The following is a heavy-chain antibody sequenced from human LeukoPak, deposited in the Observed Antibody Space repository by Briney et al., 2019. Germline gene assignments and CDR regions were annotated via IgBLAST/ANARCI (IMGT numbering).Heavy chain of an antibody. D-gene: IGHD4-17*01. CDR1: GYSFPSYW. CDR3: ARLLTYGDYALDC. V-gene: IGHV5-51*01. J-gene: IGHJ4*02. Sequence: GESLKISCKGTGYSFPSYWIGWVRQMPGKGLEWMGMIYPGDSDTRYSPSFQGQVTISGDKSISTAYLQWSSLKASDTAMYYCARLLTYGDYALDCWGQGTLVTVSS. CDR2: IYPGDSDT.